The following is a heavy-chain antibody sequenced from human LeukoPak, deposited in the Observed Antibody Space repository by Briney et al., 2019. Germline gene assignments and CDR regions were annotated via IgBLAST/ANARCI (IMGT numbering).Heavy chain of an antibody. CDR3: ATLGALVEALHFDY. D-gene: IGHD1-26*01. Sequence: ASVKVSCKASGYTFTSYGISWVRQAPGQGLEWMGWISAYNGNTNYAQKLQGRVTMTTDTSTSTAYMELRSLRSDDTAVYYCATLGALVEALHFDYWGQGTLVTVSS. CDR2: ISAYNGNT. V-gene: IGHV1-18*01. CDR1: GYTFTSYG. J-gene: IGHJ4*02.